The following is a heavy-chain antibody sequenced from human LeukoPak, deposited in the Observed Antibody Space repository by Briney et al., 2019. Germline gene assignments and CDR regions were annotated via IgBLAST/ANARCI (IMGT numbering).Heavy chain of an antibody. Sequence: RQAPGQGLEWMGGIIPIFGTANYAQKFQGRVTITADESTSTAYMELSSLRSEDTAVYYCAVWFGELLPPFDYWGQGTLVTVSS. J-gene: IGHJ4*02. CDR3: AVWFGELLPPFDY. D-gene: IGHD3-10*01. V-gene: IGHV1-69*01. CDR2: IIPIFGTA.